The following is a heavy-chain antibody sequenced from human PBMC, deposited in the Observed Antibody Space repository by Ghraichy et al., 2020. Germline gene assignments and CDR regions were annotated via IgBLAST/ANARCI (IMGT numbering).Heavy chain of an antibody. D-gene: IGHD2-2*01. CDR3: ARQWSIVVVPAISRYYGMDV. Sequence: SQTLSLTCTVSGGSISSSSYYWGWIRQPPGKGLEWIGSIYYSGSTYYNPSLKSRVTISVDTSKNQFSLKLSSVTAADTAVYYCARQWSIVVVPAISRYYGMDVWGQGTTVTVSS. V-gene: IGHV4-39*01. CDR1: GGSISSSSYY. J-gene: IGHJ6*02. CDR2: IYYSGST.